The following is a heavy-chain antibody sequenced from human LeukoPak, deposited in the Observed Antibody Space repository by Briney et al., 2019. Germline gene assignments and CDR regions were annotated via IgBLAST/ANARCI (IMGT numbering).Heavy chain of an antibody. CDR1: GFTFSSYA. J-gene: IGHJ4*02. CDR3: ARDRSSGWYYFDY. V-gene: IGHV3-30*04. Sequence: VGSLRLSCAASGFTFSSYAMHWVRQAPGKGLEWVAVISYDGSNKYYADSVKGRFTISRDNSKNTLYLQMNSLRAEDTAVYYCARDRSSGWYYFDYWGQGTLVTVSS. CDR2: ISYDGSNK. D-gene: IGHD6-19*01.